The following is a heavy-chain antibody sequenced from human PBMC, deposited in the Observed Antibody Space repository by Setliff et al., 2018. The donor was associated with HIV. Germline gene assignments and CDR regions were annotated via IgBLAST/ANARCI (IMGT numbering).Heavy chain of an antibody. CDR1: GFNFNDYA. CDR3: AKDRATITPYNFDY. V-gene: IGHV3-9*01. D-gene: IGHD3-16*01. Sequence: QTGGSLRLSCAASGFNFNDYAMHWVRQAPGEGLEWVSGISWNSGNIGYADSVKGRFTISRDNAKNSLYLQMNSLRTEDTALYYCAKDRATITPYNFDYWGQGTLVTVSS. CDR2: ISWNSGNI. J-gene: IGHJ4*02.